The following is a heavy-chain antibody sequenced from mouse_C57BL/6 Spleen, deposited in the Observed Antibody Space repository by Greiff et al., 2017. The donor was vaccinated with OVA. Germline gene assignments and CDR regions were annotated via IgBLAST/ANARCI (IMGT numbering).Heavy chain of an antibody. D-gene: IGHD2-2*01. CDR2: ISNGGGST. Sequence: EVQLVESGGGLVQPGGSLKLSCAASGFTFSDYYMYWVRQTPEKRLEWVAYISNGGGSTYYPDTVKGRFTISRDNAKNTLYLQMSRLKSEDTAMYYCARREDGYEGFAYWGQGTLVTVSA. J-gene: IGHJ3*01. V-gene: IGHV5-12*01. CDR3: ARREDGYEGFAY. CDR1: GFTFSDYY.